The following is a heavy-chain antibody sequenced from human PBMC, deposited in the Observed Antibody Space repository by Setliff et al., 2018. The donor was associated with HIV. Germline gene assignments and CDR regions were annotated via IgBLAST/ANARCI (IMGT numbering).Heavy chain of an antibody. D-gene: IGHD2-21*01. CDR2: IYSGGDA. Sequence: GGSLRLSCAVSGFTFSDHYMDWVRQAPGKGLEWVSIIYSGGDAYYSDSLKGRFTISRDNSRNTLYLQMSSLRADDTAVYYCARVVVVIGSQDYFDYWGQGMLVTVSS. CDR3: ARVVVVIGSQDYFDY. J-gene: IGHJ4*02. V-gene: IGHV3-66*02. CDR1: GFTFSDHY.